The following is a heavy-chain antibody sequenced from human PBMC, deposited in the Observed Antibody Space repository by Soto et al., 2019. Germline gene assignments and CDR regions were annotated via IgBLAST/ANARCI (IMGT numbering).Heavy chain of an antibody. CDR3: TTDSWRGYGEGVRY. Sequence: RASVKVSCKASGYTFTGYYMHWVRQAPGQGLEWMGWINPKSGGTDYAQKFQGRVTMTRDTSSSSAYMELNSLKTEDTAVYYCTTDSWRGYGEGVRYWGQGTLVTVSS. CDR2: INPKSGGT. D-gene: IGHD4-17*01. V-gene: IGHV1-2*02. J-gene: IGHJ4*02. CDR1: GYTFTGYY.